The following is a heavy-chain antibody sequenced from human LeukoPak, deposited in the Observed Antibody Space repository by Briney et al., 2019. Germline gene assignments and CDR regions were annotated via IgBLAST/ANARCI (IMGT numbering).Heavy chain of an antibody. CDR1: GFTSSNYA. V-gene: IGHV3-23*01. Sequence: PGGSLRLSCAASGFTSSNYAMSWVRQAPGKGLEWVSTISTSGDNTYYADSVKGRFTISRDNSKNTQSLQMSTLRAEDTAVYYCLGYCSGGRCYSGGHWGQGTLVTVSS. CDR3: LGYCSGGRCYSGGH. D-gene: IGHD2-15*01. J-gene: IGHJ4*02. CDR2: ISTSGDNT.